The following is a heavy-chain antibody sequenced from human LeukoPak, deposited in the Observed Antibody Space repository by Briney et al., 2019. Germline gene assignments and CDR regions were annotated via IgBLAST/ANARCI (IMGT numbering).Heavy chain of an antibody. Sequence: GGSLRLSCAASGFTVNTYNIHWVRQAPGKGLEWVSGISWNSGSIGYADSVKGRFTISRDNAKNSLYLQMNSLRAEDTALYYCAKDIFTMVRGVVDYWGQGTLVTVSS. J-gene: IGHJ4*02. CDR1: GFTVNTYN. V-gene: IGHV3-9*01. CDR2: ISWNSGSI. D-gene: IGHD3-10*01. CDR3: AKDIFTMVRGVVDY.